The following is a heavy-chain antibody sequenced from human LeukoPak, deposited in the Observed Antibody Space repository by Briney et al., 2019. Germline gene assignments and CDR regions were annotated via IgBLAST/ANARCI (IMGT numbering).Heavy chain of an antibody. V-gene: IGHV2-70*11. CDR2: IDWDDDK. D-gene: IGHD2-2*02. J-gene: IGHJ6*02. CDR3: GRIHCYSLEGYYGIDV. CDR1: RFSPRTSGMC. Sequence: SGPALVKPTQTLTLTRTFVRFSPRTSGMCVSWIRQPPGKALEWLARIDWDDDKYYSTSLKARLTISKDTSKNQVVLTMTNMETVSQTAFHSGRIHCYSLEGYYGIDVWGQGTTVTVSS.